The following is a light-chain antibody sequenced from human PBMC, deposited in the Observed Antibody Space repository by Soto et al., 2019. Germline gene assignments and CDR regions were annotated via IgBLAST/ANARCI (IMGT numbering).Light chain of an antibody. CDR2: EVT. CDR3: NSYVGSNNYV. J-gene: IGLJ1*01. V-gene: IGLV2-8*01. CDR1: ASDIGRYNY. Sequence: QSALTQPPSASGSPGQSVTISCIGTASDIGRYNYVSWYQHHPGKAPKLIIYEVTKRPSGVPDRFSGSKSGNTASLTVSGLQADDEAEYYCNSYVGSNNYVFGTGTKLTVL.